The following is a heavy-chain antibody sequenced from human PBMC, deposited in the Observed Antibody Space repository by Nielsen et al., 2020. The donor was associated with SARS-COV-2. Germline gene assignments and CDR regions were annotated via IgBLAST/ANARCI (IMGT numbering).Heavy chain of an antibody. CDR3: ARVPPPTRTGSLSRTSPQKHNWFDP. V-gene: IGHV4-4*02. CDR2: IYHSGST. J-gene: IGHJ5*02. CDR1: GGSISSSNW. D-gene: IGHD3/OR15-3a*01. Sequence: SETLSLTCAVSGGSISSSNWWSWVRQPPGKGLEWIGEIYHSGSTNYNPSLKSRVTISVDKSKNQFSLKLSSVTAADTAVYYCARVPPPTRTGSLSRTSPQKHNWFDPWGQGTLVTVSS.